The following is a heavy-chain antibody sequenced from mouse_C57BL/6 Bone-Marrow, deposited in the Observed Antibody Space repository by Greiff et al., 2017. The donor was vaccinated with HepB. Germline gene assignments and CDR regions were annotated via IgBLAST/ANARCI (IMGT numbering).Heavy chain of an antibody. Sequence: VQLKQSGAELVRPGASVKLSCTASGFNIKDDYMHWVKQRPEQGLEWIGWIDPENGDTEYASKFQGKATITADTSSNTAYLQLSGLTSEDTAVYYCTTGLRRRTWFAYWGQGTLVTVSA. CDR2: IDPENGDT. V-gene: IGHV14-4*01. CDR3: TTGLRRRTWFAY. J-gene: IGHJ3*01. CDR1: GFNIKDDY. D-gene: IGHD2-2*01.